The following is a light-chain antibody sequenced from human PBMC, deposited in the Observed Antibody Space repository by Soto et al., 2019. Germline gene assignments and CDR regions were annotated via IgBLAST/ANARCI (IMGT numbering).Light chain of an antibody. J-gene: IGLJ2*01. V-gene: IGLV2-14*01. CDR1: SGDVGSYNY. Sequence: QSVLTQPASVSGSPGQSISVSCTGSSGDVGSYNYVSWYQQHPGKAPKLIIYEVSNRPSGVSNRFSGSKSGNTASLTISGLQAEDEADYYCSSYTSSSTLVFGGGTKVTVL. CDR2: EVS. CDR3: SSYTSSSTLV.